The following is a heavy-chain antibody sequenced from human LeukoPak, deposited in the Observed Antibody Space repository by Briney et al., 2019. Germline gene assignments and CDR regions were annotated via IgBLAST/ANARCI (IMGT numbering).Heavy chain of an antibody. Sequence: PGGSLRLSCAASGFTFSNYAMSWVHQAPGKGLEWVSAISAGSDTYYADSVKGRFTISRDNSKNTLYLQMNSLRVEDTAIYYCAKDGGRSEPYWGQGTLVTVSS. CDR1: GFTFSNYA. D-gene: IGHD3-16*01. CDR3: AKDGGRSEPY. V-gene: IGHV3-23*01. CDR2: ISAGSDT. J-gene: IGHJ4*02.